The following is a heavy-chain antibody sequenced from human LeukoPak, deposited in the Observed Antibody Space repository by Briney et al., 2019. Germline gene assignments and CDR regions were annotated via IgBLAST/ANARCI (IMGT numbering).Heavy chain of an antibody. CDR1: GGTFSSYA. CDR2: IIPIFGTA. CDR3: ARDNGRYYYYMDV. Sequence: LVKVSCKASGGTFSSYAISWVRQAPGQGLEWMGGIIPIFGTANYAQKFQGRVTITADKSTSTAYMELSSLRSEDTAVYYCARDNGRYYYYMDVWGKGTTVTVSS. J-gene: IGHJ6*03. V-gene: IGHV1-69*06.